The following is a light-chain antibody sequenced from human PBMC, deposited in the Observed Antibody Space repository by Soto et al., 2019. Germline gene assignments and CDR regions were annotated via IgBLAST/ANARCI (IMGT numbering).Light chain of an antibody. Sequence: QSVLTQPPSASGTPGQRVTISCSGSSSNIGSNTVNWYQQLPGTAPKLLIYSNNQRPSGVPDRFSGSKSDTSASLAISGLQSEDEADYYCAAWDDGLNGYVFGTGTKVTVL. CDR1: SSNIGSNT. V-gene: IGLV1-44*01. J-gene: IGLJ1*01. CDR3: AAWDDGLNGYV. CDR2: SNN.